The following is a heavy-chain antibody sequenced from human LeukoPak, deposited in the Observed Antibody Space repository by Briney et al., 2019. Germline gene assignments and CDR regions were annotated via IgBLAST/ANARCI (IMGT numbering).Heavy chain of an antibody. CDR1: GYSFTEHY. Sequence: PVASVKVSCKASGYSFTEHYIYWVRQAPGQGLEWVGRINCNSGDANSAQKFQGRVTMTRDTSISTAYMELSRLRSDDTAVYYCARARKWDHQRFDYWGQGTLVTVSS. CDR2: INCNSGDA. J-gene: IGHJ4*02. D-gene: IGHD1-26*01. V-gene: IGHV1-2*02. CDR3: ARARKWDHQRFDY.